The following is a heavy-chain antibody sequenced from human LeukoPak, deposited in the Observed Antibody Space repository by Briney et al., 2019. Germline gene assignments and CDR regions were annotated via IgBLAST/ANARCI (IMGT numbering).Heavy chain of an antibody. Sequence: GGSLRLSCAASGFTFSSYWMSWVRQAPGKGLEWVAVISYDGSNKYYADSVKGRFTISRDNSKNTLYLQMNSLRAEDTAVYYCAKDHGYSYGLDYWGQGTLVTVSS. D-gene: IGHD5-18*01. CDR2: ISYDGSNK. J-gene: IGHJ4*02. CDR3: AKDHGYSYGLDY. V-gene: IGHV3-30*18. CDR1: GFTFSSYW.